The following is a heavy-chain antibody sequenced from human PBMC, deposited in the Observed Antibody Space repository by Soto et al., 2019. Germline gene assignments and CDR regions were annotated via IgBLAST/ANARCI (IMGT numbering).Heavy chain of an antibody. CDR3: ARDLGGRSGYDGFDI. CDR1: GGSISRGDYY. J-gene: IGHJ3*02. D-gene: IGHD5-12*01. V-gene: IGHV4-61*08. CDR2: VFYSGSA. Sequence: QVQLQESGPGLVKPSETLSLICTVSGGSISRGDYYWSWILQPPGKGLEWVGYVFYSGSARYNPSLTSRVTISQDTAKNQFSLKVTSVTPADTAVYYCARDLGGRSGYDGFDIWGQGTMVTVSS.